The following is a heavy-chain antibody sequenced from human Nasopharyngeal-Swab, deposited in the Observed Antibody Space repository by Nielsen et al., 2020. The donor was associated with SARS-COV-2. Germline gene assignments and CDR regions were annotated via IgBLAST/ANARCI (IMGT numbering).Heavy chain of an antibody. D-gene: IGHD6-13*01. Sequence: SETLSLTCTVSGGSISSYYWSWIRQPPGKGLEWIGYIYYSGSTNYNPSLKSRVTISVDTSKNQFSLKLSPVTAADTAVYYCARAYGSSWYPGYYYYGMDVWGQGTTVTVSS. CDR1: GGSISSYY. V-gene: IGHV4-59*01. CDR3: ARAYGSSWYPGYYYYGMDV. J-gene: IGHJ6*02. CDR2: IYYSGST.